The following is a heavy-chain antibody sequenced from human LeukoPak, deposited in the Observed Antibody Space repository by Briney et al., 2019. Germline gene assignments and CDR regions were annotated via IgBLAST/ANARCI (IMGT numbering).Heavy chain of an antibody. CDR1: GFTFDDYA. J-gene: IGHJ4*02. CDR3: AKVGHYYDSSGYYLHYFDY. V-gene: IGHV3-9*01. CDR2: ISWNSGSI. D-gene: IGHD3-22*01. Sequence: GGSLRLSCAASGFTFDDYAMHGVRQAPGKGLEWVSGISWNSGSIGYADSVKGRLTISRDNAKNSLYLQMNSLRAEDTALYYCAKVGHYYDSSGYYLHYFDYWGQGTLVTVSS.